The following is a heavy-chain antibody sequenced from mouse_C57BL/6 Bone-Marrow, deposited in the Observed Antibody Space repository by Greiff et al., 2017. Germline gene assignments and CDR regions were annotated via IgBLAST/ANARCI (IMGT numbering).Heavy chain of an antibody. CDR1: GYTFTSYG. CDR3: ARYGNYVGFAY. D-gene: IGHD2-1*01. Sequence: QVQLQQSGAELARPGASVKLSCKASGYTFTSYGISWVKQRTGQGLEWIGEIYPRSGNTYSNEKFKGKATLTADKSSSTAYMELRSLTSEDSAVYFCARYGNYVGFAYWGQVTLVTVSA. J-gene: IGHJ3*01. V-gene: IGHV1-81*01. CDR2: IYPRSGNT.